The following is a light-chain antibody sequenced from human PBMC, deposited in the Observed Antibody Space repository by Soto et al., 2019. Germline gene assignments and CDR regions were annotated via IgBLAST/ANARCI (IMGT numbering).Light chain of an antibody. Sequence: DIQMTQSPSTLSASVGDRVTITCRASQSISYWLAWYQQKPGKAPKLLIYKASSLESGVPSRFSGSGSGTEFTLTISSLQPDDFATYYCQQYDSYWTFGQGTKVETK. J-gene: IGKJ1*01. V-gene: IGKV1-5*03. CDR1: QSISYW. CDR3: QQYDSYWT. CDR2: KAS.